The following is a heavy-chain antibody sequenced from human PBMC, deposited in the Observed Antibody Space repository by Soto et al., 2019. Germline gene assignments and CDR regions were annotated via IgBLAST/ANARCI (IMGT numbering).Heavy chain of an antibody. J-gene: IGHJ6*03. CDR2: MNPNSGNT. V-gene: IGHV1-8*01. CDR1: GYTITSYD. Sequence: ASVKVSCKASGYTITSYDVNWVRQVTGQGLEWMGWMNPNSGNTGYAQKFHGRVTLTRHTSISTDYMELSSLRSEDTAVYYCARALRRTGGIAVAGYSHYYFMAVGSKGTTGNDSS. CDR3: ARALRRTGGIAVAGYSHYYFMAV. D-gene: IGHD6-13*01.